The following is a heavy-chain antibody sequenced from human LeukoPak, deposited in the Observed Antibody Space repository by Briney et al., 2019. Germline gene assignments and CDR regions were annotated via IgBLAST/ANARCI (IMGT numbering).Heavy chain of an antibody. CDR2: IIPIFGTA. V-gene: IGHV1-69*13. Sequence: GASVKVSCKASGGTFSSYAISWVRQAPGQGLEWMGGIIPIFGTANYAQKFQGRVTITADESTSTAYMELSSLRSEDTAVYYCARGAHDYSNFFDYWGQGTLVTVSS. J-gene: IGHJ4*02. CDR3: ARGAHDYSNFFDY. D-gene: IGHD4-11*01. CDR1: GGTFSSYA.